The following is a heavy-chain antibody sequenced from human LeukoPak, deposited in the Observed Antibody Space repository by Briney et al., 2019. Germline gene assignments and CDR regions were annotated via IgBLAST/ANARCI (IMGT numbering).Heavy chain of an antibody. CDR1: GGSISSYY. CDR2: IYYSGST. CDR3: ARGIMVYARLGITGTTFWFDP. D-gene: IGHD1-20*01. J-gene: IGHJ5*02. Sequence: MPSETLSLTCTVSGGSISSYYWSWIRQPPGKGLEWIGYIYYSGSTNYNPSLKSRVTISVDTSKNQFSLKLSSVTAADTAVYYCARGIMVYARLGITGTTFWFDPWGQGTLVTVSS. V-gene: IGHV4-59*08.